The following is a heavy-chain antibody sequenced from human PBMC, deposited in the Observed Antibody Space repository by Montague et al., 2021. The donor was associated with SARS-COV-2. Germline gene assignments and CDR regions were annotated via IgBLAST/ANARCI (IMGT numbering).Heavy chain of an antibody. CDR3: AKSCITMVRGIYDAFDV. J-gene: IGHJ3*01. D-gene: IGHD3-10*01. CDR2: INGRGVTNY. V-gene: IGHV4-34*01. CDR1: GESFSGFL. Sequence: SETLSLTCAVYGESFSGFLWSWIRQPPGKGLEWIAEINGRGVTNYNYYLSRGSTVTIPTDTSKIHLSLKLRTVTAADTAVYFCAKSCITMVRGIYDAFDVWGRGTMVTVSS.